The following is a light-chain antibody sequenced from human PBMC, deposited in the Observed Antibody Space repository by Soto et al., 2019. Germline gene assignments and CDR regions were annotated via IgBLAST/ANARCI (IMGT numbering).Light chain of an antibody. J-gene: IGKJ5*01. Sequence: EIVMTQSPATLSVSPGARATLSCRASQSVNSKVAWYHKKTGQDPRILIYGASTRATDIPARFSGSGSGTEFNLTIRRLQSEDFAVYEGQQSNIWTPTFGPGTRLEIK. CDR2: GAS. CDR1: QSVNSK. CDR3: QQSNIWTPT. V-gene: IGKV3-15*01.